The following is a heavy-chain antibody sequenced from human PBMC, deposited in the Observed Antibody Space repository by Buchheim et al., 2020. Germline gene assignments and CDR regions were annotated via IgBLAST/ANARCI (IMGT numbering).Heavy chain of an antibody. Sequence: QVQLVESGGGVVQPGRSLRLSCAASGFTFSSYAMHWVRQAPGKGLEWVAVISYDGSNKYYADSVKGRLTISRDNSKNTLYLQMNSLRAEDTAVYYCARENIVVVITTYAGFDYWGQGTL. D-gene: IGHD3-22*01. CDR2: ISYDGSNK. CDR3: ARENIVVVITTYAGFDY. V-gene: IGHV3-30-3*01. J-gene: IGHJ4*02. CDR1: GFTFSSYA.